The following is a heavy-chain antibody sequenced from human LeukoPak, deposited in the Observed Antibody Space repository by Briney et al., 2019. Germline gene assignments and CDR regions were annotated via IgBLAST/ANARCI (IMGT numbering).Heavy chain of an antibody. CDR2: ISSSSSTK. V-gene: IGHV3-48*01. J-gene: IGHJ6*03. D-gene: IGHD2-2*01. Sequence: PGGSLRLSCSASGFTFSSYSMNWVRQAPGKGLEWVSYISSSSSTKYYGDSGRGRFTISRDNAKNSLYLQMNSLRAEDTAVYYCARDPVPAAIEGIMDVWGKGTTVTVSS. CDR3: ARDPVPAAIEGIMDV. CDR1: GFTFSSYS.